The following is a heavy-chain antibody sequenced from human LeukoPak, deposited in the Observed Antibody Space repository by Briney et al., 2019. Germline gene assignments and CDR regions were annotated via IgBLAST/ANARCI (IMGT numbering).Heavy chain of an antibody. J-gene: IGHJ4*02. CDR2: IWYDGSNK. D-gene: IGHD3-10*01. Sequence: PGGSLRLSCAASGFTFSTYGMHWVRQAAGKGLEWVAVIWYDGSNKYYADSVKGRFTISRDNSKNTLYLQMNSLRAGDTAVYYCATNYGSGSYYPFDYWGQGTLVTVSS. V-gene: IGHV3-33*01. CDR3: ATNYGSGSYYPFDY. CDR1: GFTFSTYG.